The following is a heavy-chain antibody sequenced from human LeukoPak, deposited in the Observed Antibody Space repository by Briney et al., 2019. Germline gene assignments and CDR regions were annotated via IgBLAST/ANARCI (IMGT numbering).Heavy chain of an antibody. D-gene: IGHD6-13*01. V-gene: IGHV4-38-2*02. J-gene: IGHJ4*02. Sequence: SETLSLTCTVSGYSISSGYYWGWIRQPPGKGLEWIGSIYHSGSTYYNPSLKSRVTISVDTSKNQFSLKLSSVTAADTAVYYCARHIGYGVDYWGQGTLVTVSS. CDR1: GYSISSGYY. CDR3: ARHIGYGVDY. CDR2: IYHSGST.